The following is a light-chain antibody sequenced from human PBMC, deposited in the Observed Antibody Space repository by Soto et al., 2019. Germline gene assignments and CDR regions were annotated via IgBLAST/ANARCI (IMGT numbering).Light chain of an antibody. Sequence: QYVLTRTASSSGSPGQKVTISCSGSTSNIGRNTVNWYQQLPGATPKLLIYSTRDRASGVPDRFSGSKSGTSASLEISGVQSGDEADYYCAAWDDSLNGHYVFGTGTKVTVL. CDR1: TSNIGRNT. J-gene: IGLJ1*01. V-gene: IGLV1-44*01. CDR3: AAWDDSLNGHYV. CDR2: STR.